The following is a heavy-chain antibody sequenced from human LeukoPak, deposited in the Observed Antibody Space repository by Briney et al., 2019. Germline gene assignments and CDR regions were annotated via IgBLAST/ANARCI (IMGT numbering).Heavy chain of an antibody. J-gene: IGHJ6*03. CDR2: ISGYNGDT. CDR3: ARVHMGAAGSYGYSYYYYMDV. CDR1: DYTFTSYG. D-gene: IGHD6-13*01. V-gene: IGHV1-18*01. Sequence: ASVKVSCKASDYTFTSYGMNWVRQAPGQGLEWMGWISGYNGDTNYAQKFQDRVTLTTDTSTGTAYMELRSLRSADTAVYYCARVHMGAAGSYGYSYYYYMDVWGKGTAVTVSS.